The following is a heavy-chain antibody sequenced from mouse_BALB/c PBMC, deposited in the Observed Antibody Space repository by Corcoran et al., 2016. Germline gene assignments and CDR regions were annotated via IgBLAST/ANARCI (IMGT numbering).Heavy chain of an antibody. J-gene: IGHJ1*01. V-gene: IGHV14-3*02. CDR2: IDPANGNT. Sequence: EVQLQQSGAELVKPGASVKLSCTASGFNIKDTYMHWVQQRPEQGLEWIGRIDPANGNTKYDPKFQGKATITADTSSNTAYLQISSLTSEDTAVYYCAGWDWYFDVWGSGTTVTVSS. CDR1: GFNIKDTY. CDR3: AGWDWYFDV.